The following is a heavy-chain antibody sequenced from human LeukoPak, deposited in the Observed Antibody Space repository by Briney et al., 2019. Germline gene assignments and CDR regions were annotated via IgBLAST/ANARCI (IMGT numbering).Heavy chain of an antibody. J-gene: IGHJ4*02. CDR3: ARADIVVVKALDY. D-gene: IGHD2-2*01. Sequence: GASVKVSCKASGGTFSSYAISWVRQAPGQGLEWVGGIIPIFGTANYAQKFQGRVTITTDESTSTAYMELSSLRSEDTAVYYCARADIVVVKALDYWGQGTLVTVSS. CDR1: GGTFSSYA. CDR2: IIPIFGTA. V-gene: IGHV1-69*05.